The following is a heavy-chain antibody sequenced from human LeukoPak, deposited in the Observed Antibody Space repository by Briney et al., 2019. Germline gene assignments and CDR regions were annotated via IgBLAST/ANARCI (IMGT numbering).Heavy chain of an antibody. CDR3: TRGCGGDCYTDAFDI. D-gene: IGHD2-21*02. CDR2: MNPKSGNT. CDR1: GFTFTTYD. Sequence: ASVKVSCKASGFTFTTYDITWVRQATGQGLEWVGWMNPKSGNTGSGQRFQGRVTMTRNTSISTVYMELSSLRSEDTAVYYCTRGCGGDCYTDAFDIWGQGTMVTVSS. V-gene: IGHV1-8*01. J-gene: IGHJ3*02.